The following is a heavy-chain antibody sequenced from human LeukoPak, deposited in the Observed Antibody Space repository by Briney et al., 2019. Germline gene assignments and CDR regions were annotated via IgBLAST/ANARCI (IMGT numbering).Heavy chain of an antibody. CDR2: ISSGGNYK. Sequence: PGGSLRLSCAASGFSFSSSEMNWVRQAPGKGPEWVSHISSGGNYKYFADSVRGRFTMSRDNAKNLLYLQMNSLRDEDTAVYHCARDDVTGDAFDIWGQGTMVTVSS. V-gene: IGHV3-48*03. D-gene: IGHD3-10*02. CDR3: ARDDVTGDAFDI. CDR1: GFSFSSSE. J-gene: IGHJ3*02.